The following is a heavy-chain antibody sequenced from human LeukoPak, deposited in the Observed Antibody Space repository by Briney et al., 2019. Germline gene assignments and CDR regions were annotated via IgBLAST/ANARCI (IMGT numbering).Heavy chain of an antibody. D-gene: IGHD6-19*01. CDR3: ARTIAVAGTFNDAFDI. Sequence: ASVKVSCKASGGTFSSYAISWVRQAPGQGLEWMGGIIPIFGTANYAQKFQGRVTITADESTSTVYMELSSLRSEDTAVYYCARTIAVAGTFNDAFDIWGQGTMVTVSS. V-gene: IGHV1-69*01. CDR1: GGTFSSYA. CDR2: IIPIFGTA. J-gene: IGHJ3*02.